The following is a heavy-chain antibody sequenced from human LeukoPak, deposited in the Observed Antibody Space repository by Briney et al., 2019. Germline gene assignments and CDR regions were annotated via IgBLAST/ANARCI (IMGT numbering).Heavy chain of an antibody. CDR3: ARAYYESSAYRHAVYFDY. D-gene: IGHD3-22*01. V-gene: IGHV1-46*02. CDR1: GYTFNSSY. CDR2: INPSDDST. Sequence: ASVKVSCKASGYTFNSSYMHWVRQAPGQGLEWMGIINPSDDSTRYAQKFQGRVTMTKDTSTNTVYMYLSSLSSDDTAVYYCARAYYESSAYRHAVYFDYWGQGTLVTVSS. J-gene: IGHJ4*02.